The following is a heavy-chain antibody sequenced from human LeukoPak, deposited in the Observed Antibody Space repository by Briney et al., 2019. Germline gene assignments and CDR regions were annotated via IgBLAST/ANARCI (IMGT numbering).Heavy chain of an antibody. CDR2: MYHRGNT. Sequence: SETLSLTCTVSGYSISSGYYWSWIRPPPGKGLEWIGTMYHRGNTYYNPSLKSRVIISADTSKNQFSLKLTSVTAADTAVYYCARSCSGGSCYDYFGMDVWGQGTTVTVSS. CDR1: GYSISSGYY. CDR3: ARSCSGGSCYDYFGMDV. V-gene: IGHV4-38-2*02. D-gene: IGHD2-15*01. J-gene: IGHJ6*02.